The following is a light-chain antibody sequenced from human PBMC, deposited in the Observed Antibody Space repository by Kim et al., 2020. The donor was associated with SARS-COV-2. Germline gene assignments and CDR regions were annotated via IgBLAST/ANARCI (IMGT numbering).Light chain of an antibody. CDR1: NSNIGSHY. Sequence: QSVLTQPPSASGTPGQRVTISCSGSNSNIGSHYVYWYQQLPGTAPKLLIYSNNQRPSGVPDRFSGSKSGTSASLAISGLRSEDESDYYCAAWDDSLSGVFFGGGTKLTVL. V-gene: IGLV1-47*01. CDR3: AAWDDSLSGVF. CDR2: SNN. J-gene: IGLJ2*01.